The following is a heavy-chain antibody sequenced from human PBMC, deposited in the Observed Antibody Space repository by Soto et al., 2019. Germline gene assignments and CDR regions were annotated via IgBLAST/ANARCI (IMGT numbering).Heavy chain of an antibody. D-gene: IGHD2-2*03. CDR2: FSGSDGST. Sequence: ESGGGLVQPGGSLRLSCAASGFTFSSDAMSWVRQPPGKGLEWVSAISGSGWVSAFSGSDGSTYYADSVKGRFTISRDNSKNTLYLQMNSLRVEDTAIYYCAKDGWDFWGPGTLVTVSS. CDR3: AKDGWDF. J-gene: IGHJ4*02. V-gene: IGHV3-23*01. CDR1: GFTFSSDA.